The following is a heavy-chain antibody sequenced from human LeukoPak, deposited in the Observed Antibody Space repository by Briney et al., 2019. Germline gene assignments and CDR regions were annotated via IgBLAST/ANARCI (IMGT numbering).Heavy chain of an antibody. CDR1: GFSLSTSGVG. CDR2: IYWNDDK. Sequence: SGPTLVKPTQTLTLTCTFSGFSLSTSGVGVGWIRQPPGKALEWLALIYWNDDKRYSPSLKSRLTITKDTSKNQVVLTMTNMDPVDTATYYCAHRHSSGWSYYCDYWGQGTLVTVSS. CDR3: AHRHSSGWSYYCDY. J-gene: IGHJ4*02. V-gene: IGHV2-5*01. D-gene: IGHD6-19*01.